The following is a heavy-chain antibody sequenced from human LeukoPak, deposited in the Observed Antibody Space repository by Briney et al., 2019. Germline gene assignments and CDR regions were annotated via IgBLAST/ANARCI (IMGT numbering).Heavy chain of an antibody. J-gene: IGHJ4*02. V-gene: IGHV1-18*04. CDR2: ISANNGNT. CDR1: GYTFTNYG. Sequence: ASVKVSCKASGYTFTNYGISWVRQAPGQGLEWMGWISANNGNTNYAQKLQGRVTMTTDTSTSTAYMELRSLRSDDTALYDCARGLDGYSGSSSFEDWGQVALVTVS. CDR3: ARGLDGYSGSSSFED. D-gene: IGHD1-26*01.